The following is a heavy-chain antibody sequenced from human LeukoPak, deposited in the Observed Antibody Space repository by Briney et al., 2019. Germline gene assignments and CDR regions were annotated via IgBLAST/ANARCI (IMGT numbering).Heavy chain of an antibody. Sequence: SETLSLTCTVSGGSISSYYWSWIRQPPGKGLEWIGHIYYSGSTNYNPSLKSRVTISVDTSKNQFSLKLSSVTAADTAVYYCARSIQWLGYYFDYWGQGTLVTVSS. CDR3: ARSIQWLGYYFDY. CDR1: GGSISSYY. V-gene: IGHV4-59*01. J-gene: IGHJ4*02. CDR2: IYYSGST. D-gene: IGHD5-12*01.